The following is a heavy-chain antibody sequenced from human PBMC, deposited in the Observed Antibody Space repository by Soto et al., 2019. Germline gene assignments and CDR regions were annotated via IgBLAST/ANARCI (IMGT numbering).Heavy chain of an antibody. CDR3: AREKRITIFGVVIQESYYGMDV. Sequence: PSETLSLTCAVSGGSISSGGYSWSWIRQPPGKGLEWIGYMYHSGSTYYNTSLKSRVTISIDRSKNQFSLKLSSVTAADTAVYYCAREKRITIFGVVIQESYYGMDVWGQGTTVTVSS. CDR1: GGSISSGGYS. V-gene: IGHV4-30-2*01. D-gene: IGHD3-3*01. J-gene: IGHJ6*02. CDR2: MYHSGST.